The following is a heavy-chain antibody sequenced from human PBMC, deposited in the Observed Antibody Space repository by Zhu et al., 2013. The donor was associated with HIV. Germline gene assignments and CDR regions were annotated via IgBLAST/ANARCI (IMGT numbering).Heavy chain of an antibody. CDR2: IYHSGST. CDR3: ARVSRIAAAGVDY. J-gene: IGHJ4*02. V-gene: IGHV4-38-2*02. D-gene: IGHD6-13*01. CDR1: GYSISSGYY. Sequence: QVQLQESGPGLVKPSETLSLTCTVSGYSISSGYYWGWIRQPPGKGLEWIGSIYHSGSTYYKPSLKSRVIISVDTSKNQFSLKLSSVTAADTAVYYCARVSRIAAAGVDYWGQGTLVTVSS.